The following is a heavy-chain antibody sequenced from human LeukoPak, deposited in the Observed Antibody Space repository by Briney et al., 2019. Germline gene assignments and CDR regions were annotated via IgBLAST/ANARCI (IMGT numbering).Heavy chain of an antibody. D-gene: IGHD5-24*01. CDR3: VRGEMATGYFDY. CDR1: GFTFSTYA. Sequence: GGSLRLSCAASGFTFSTYAMYWVRQAPGKGLEYVAAISSNGDRSYYANSVKGRFTISRDNSKNMVYLQMNSLRAEDTAVYYCVRGEMATGYFDYWGQGTLVTVSS. V-gene: IGHV3-64*01. CDR2: ISSNGDRS. J-gene: IGHJ4*02.